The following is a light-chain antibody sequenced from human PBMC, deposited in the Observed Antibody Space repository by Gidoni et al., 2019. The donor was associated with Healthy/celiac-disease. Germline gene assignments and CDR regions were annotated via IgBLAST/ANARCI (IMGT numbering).Light chain of an antibody. Sequence: EVILTQSPGTLSLSPGERATLSCRASQSFSNNYLAWYQQKPGQAPRLLIYGASSRATGIPDRFSGSGSGTDFTLTISRLEPEDFALYYCQQYGSSPPTFGQGTKVEIK. V-gene: IGKV3-20*01. CDR1: QSFSNNY. J-gene: IGKJ1*01. CDR3: QQYGSSPPT. CDR2: GAS.